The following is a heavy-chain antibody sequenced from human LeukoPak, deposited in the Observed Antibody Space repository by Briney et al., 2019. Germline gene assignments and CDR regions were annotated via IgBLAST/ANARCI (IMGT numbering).Heavy chain of an antibody. CDR3: ARYGVYRGMDV. CDR1: GGSISGYY. Sequence: SETLSLTCSVSGGSISGYYWSWIRQPPAKGLEWIGYMYYSGRTSYNPSLRGRVTISVDTSKNQFSLKLSSVTAADTAVYYCARYGVYRGMDVWGQGTTVTVSS. V-gene: IGHV4-59*01. J-gene: IGHJ6*02. CDR2: MYYSGRT. D-gene: IGHD5-12*01.